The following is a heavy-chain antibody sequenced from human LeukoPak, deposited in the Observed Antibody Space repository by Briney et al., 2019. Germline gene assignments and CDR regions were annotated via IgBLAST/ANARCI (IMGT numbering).Heavy chain of an antibody. Sequence: PGGSLRLSCAASRFTFSSYAMHWVRQAPGKGLEWVAVIGSDGKYKFYADSVKGRFTISRDNSKNTLYLQMNSLRAEDTAVYYCARSQRGQQLAYFDYWGQGTLATVSS. D-gene: IGHD6-13*01. J-gene: IGHJ4*02. CDR2: IGSDGKYK. V-gene: IGHV3-33*08. CDR3: ARSQRGQQLAYFDY. CDR1: RFTFSSYA.